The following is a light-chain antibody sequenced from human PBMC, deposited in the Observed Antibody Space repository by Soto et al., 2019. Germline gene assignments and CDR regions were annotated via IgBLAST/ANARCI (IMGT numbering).Light chain of an antibody. V-gene: IGKV1-5*03. J-gene: IGKJ2*01. CDR1: QSIGSW. Sequence: DIQMTQSPSTLSASVGDGVTITCRASQSIGSWLAWYQQKPGKAPKLLIYKATKLQSGVPSRFSGSGSGTDFSLTISRLQPVDSSTYFCQQYNDYQYTFGPGTKLEI. CDR2: KAT. CDR3: QQYNDYQYT.